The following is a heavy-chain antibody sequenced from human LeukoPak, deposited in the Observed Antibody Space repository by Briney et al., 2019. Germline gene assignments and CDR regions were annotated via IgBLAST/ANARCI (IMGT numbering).Heavy chain of an antibody. J-gene: IGHJ4*02. D-gene: IGHD6-6*01. CDR1: GFTFSNAW. Sequence: GGSLRLSCAASGFTFSNAWMSWVRQAPGKVLEWVGRIKSKTDGGTTDYAAPVKGRFTISRDDSKNTLYLQMNSLKTEDTAVYYCTTEYSSYYFDYWGQGTLVTVSS. CDR2: IKSKTDGGTT. V-gene: IGHV3-15*01. CDR3: TTEYSSYYFDY.